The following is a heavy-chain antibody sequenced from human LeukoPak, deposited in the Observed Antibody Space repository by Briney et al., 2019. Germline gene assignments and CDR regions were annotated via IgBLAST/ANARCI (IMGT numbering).Heavy chain of an antibody. Sequence: SETLSLTCAVYGGSFSGYYWSCIRQPPGRGLELIGQINHSASTNYNPSLKGPVTISADTSKNQLSLRLSSVTAADTAVYYSASSSSSWYRVFDYWGQGTLVTVSS. V-gene: IGHV4-34*01. CDR1: GGSFSGYY. D-gene: IGHD6-13*01. CDR2: INHSAST. CDR3: ASSSSSWYRVFDY. J-gene: IGHJ4*02.